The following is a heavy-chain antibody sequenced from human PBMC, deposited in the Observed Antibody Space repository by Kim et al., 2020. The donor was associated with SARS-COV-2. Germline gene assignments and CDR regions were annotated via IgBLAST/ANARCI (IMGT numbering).Heavy chain of an antibody. CDR3: ARDVGATSFDH. CDR2: P. Sequence: PAYAQGFTGRFVFSLDTSVSTAYLQISSLKAEDTAVYYCARDVGATSFDHWGQGTLVTVSS. V-gene: IGHV7-4-1*02. D-gene: IGHD1-26*01. J-gene: IGHJ4*02.